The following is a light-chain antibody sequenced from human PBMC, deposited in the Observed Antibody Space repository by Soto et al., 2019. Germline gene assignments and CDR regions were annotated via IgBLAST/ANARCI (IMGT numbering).Light chain of an antibody. V-gene: IGLV1-40*01. J-gene: IGLJ2*01. CDR3: QSYDNNLRGVL. CDR1: SSNIGAGSD. CDR2: GNK. Sequence: QAVVTQPPSVSGAPGQIVTISCTGSSSNIGAGSDVHWYQQSPGRVPKLLVYGNKHRPSGVPDRFSASKSGTSAFLAITGLQADDEADYYCQSYDNNLRGVLFGGGTKVTVL.